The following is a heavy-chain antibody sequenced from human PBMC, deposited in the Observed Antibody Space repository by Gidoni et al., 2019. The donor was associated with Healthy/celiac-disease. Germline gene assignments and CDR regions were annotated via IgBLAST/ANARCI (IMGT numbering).Heavy chain of an antibody. V-gene: IGHV4-30-4*01. CDR1: GGSISSGDYY. J-gene: IGHJ4*02. CDR2: IYYSGST. CDR3: ARGVDTAMVNDY. Sequence: QVQLQESGPGLVKPSQTLSLTCTVSGGSISSGDYYSSGIRQPPGKGLEWIGYIYYSGSTYYNPSLKSLVTISVDTSKNQYSLKLSSVTAADTAVYYCARGVDTAMVNDYWGQGTLVTVSS. D-gene: IGHD5-18*01.